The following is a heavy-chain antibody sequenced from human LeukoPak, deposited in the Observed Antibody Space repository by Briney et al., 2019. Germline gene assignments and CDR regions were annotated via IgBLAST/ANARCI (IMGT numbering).Heavy chain of an antibody. D-gene: IGHD3-22*01. CDR2: ISPSGST. CDR1: GGSISSNNYY. Sequence: SETLSLTCTVSGGSISSNNYYWSWIRQPAGKGLEWIGRISPSGSTNYNPSLKSRVTISVDTSKNQFSLKLTSVTAADTAVYYCARGGITMIVPGYWGQGTLVTVSS. V-gene: IGHV4-61*02. J-gene: IGHJ4*02. CDR3: ARGGITMIVPGY.